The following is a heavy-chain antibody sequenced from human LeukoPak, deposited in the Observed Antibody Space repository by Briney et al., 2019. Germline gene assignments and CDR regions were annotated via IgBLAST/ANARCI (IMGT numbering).Heavy chain of an antibody. CDR2: ISSNSRTM. Sequence: GGSLRLSCAASGFTFSTYSMNWVRQAPGKGLEWLSSISSNSRTMYYADSVKGRFTISRDNAKNSLYLQMNSLRAEDTAVYYCARAGPSSSWHQFDYWGQGTLVTVSS. V-gene: IGHV3-48*01. D-gene: IGHD6-13*01. CDR3: ARAGPSSSWHQFDY. CDR1: GFTFSTYS. J-gene: IGHJ4*02.